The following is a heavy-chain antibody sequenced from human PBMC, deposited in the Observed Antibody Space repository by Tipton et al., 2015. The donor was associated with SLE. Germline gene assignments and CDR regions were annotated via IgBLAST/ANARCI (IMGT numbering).Heavy chain of an antibody. D-gene: IGHD6-19*01. J-gene: IGHJ4*02. CDR1: GFSLSNYA. CDR3: AKGYTRGWNYFDY. CDR2: ISGNDITT. V-gene: IGHV3-23*01. Sequence: SLRLSCAASGFSLSNYAMSWVRQAPGKGLEWVSAISGNDITTNYADSVKGRFTISRDNSKNTLYLQMSNLRAEDAAVYYCAKGYTRGWNYFDYWGQGTLVTVSS.